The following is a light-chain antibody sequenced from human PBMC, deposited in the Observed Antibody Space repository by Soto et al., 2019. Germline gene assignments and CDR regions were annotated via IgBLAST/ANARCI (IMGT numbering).Light chain of an antibody. CDR3: AAWDDILSGYV. V-gene: IGLV2-14*01. CDR1: SSDVGGYNY. Sequence: QSALTQPASVSGSPGQSITISCTGTSSDVGGYNYVSWYQQHPGKAPKLLIYANNQRPSGVPDRFSGSKSGTSASLAISGLQSEDEADYHCAAWDDILSGYVFGAGTKLTVL. J-gene: IGLJ1*01. CDR2: ANN.